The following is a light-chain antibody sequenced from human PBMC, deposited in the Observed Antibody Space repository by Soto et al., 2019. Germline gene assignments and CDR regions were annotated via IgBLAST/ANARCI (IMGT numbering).Light chain of an antibody. CDR1: TSDVGGYNY. CDR3: SSYTSSSTLYV. J-gene: IGLJ1*01. CDR2: EVS. V-gene: IGLV2-14*01. Sequence: QSALAQPASVSLSPGQSITMSCTGTTSDVGGYNYVSWYQQHPGKAPKLMIYEVSNRPSGVSNRFSGSKSGNTASLTISGLQAEDEADYYCSSYTSSSTLYVFGTGTKV.